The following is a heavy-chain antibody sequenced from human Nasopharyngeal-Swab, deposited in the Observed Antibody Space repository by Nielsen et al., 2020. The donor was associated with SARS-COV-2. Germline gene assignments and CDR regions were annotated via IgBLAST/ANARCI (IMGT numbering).Heavy chain of an antibody. V-gene: IGHV3-48*03. CDR1: GFTVSSNY. D-gene: IGHD3-10*01. Sequence: GGSLRLSCAASGFTVSSNYMNWVRQAPGKGLEWVSYISSSGSTIYYADSVKGRFTISRDNAKNSLYLQMNSLRAEDTAVYYCARGGMVRGVIITYYYYGMDVWGQGTTVTVSS. CDR2: ISSSGSTI. CDR3: ARGGMVRGVIITYYYYGMDV. J-gene: IGHJ6*02.